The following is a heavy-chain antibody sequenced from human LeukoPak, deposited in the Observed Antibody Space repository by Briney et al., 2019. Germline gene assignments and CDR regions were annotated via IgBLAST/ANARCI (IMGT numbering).Heavy chain of an antibody. CDR1: GGSISSYY. Sequence: SETLSLTCTVSGGSISSYYWSWIRQPPGKGLEWIGYIYYSGSTNYNPSLKSRVTISVDTSKNQFSLKLSSVTAADTAVYYCARSNSLFGYWGQGTLVTVSS. V-gene: IGHV4-59*01. D-gene: IGHD4-23*01. CDR3: ARSNSLFGY. J-gene: IGHJ4*02. CDR2: IYYSGST.